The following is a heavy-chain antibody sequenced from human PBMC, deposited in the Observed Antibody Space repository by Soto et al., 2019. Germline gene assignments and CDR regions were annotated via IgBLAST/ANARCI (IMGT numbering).Heavy chain of an antibody. CDR3: ARDCSSTSCYKSYNWFDP. V-gene: IGHV4-59*01. J-gene: IGHJ5*02. CDR2: IHYSGTT. D-gene: IGHD2-2*02. Sequence: PSETLSLTCTVSGTSISSYYWSWIRQPPGKGLEWIANIHYSGTTNYNPSLASRVTLSVDTSKNQFSLKLSSVTAADTAVYYCARDCSSTSCYKSYNWFDPWGQGTLVTVSS. CDR1: GTSISSYY.